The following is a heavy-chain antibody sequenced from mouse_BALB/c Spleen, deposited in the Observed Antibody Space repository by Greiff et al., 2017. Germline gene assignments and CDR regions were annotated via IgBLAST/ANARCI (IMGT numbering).Heavy chain of an antibody. CDR2: IYPGVGDT. J-gene: IGHJ4*01. D-gene: IGHD2-14*01. Sequence: QVQLLQSGAELARPGASVKLSCKASGFTFTSYWMQWVKQRPGQGLEWIGAIYPGVGDTRYTQKFKGTATLTADKSSSTAYMQLSSLASEDSAVYYCARGEIYRYDGGHAMDYWGQGTSVTVSS. V-gene: IGHV1-87*01. CDR3: ARGEIYRYDGGHAMDY. CDR1: GFTFTSYW.